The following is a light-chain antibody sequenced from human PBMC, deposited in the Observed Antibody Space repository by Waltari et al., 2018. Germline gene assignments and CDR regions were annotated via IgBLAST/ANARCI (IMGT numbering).Light chain of an antibody. V-gene: IGLV2-11*01. J-gene: IGLJ2*01. CDR3: CSYAGTYTFLV. CDR2: VVT. Sequence: QSALTQPRSVSGSPGQSVTISCTGTSSDVGGYNYVSWYQQHPGKAPKLLIYVVTQRPSGVPERFSGSKSGNTASLTISGRQAEDEADYYCCSYAGTYTFLVFGGGTKLTVL. CDR1: SSDVGGYNY.